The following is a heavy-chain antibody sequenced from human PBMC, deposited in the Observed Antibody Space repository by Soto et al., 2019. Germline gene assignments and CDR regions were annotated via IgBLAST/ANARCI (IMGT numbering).Heavy chain of an antibody. Sequence: QVHLLQSGSEVKKPGSSVKVSCRASGDTFSNSAFSWVRQAPGQGLEWMGGIIPIFGTTSYAQKLQGRVILTADESTTTVYMELMSLRSEDTALYFCALGLRGYHIDSCGQGTQVTVSS. D-gene: IGHD2-15*01. CDR3: ALGLRGYHIDS. CDR2: IIPIFGTT. V-gene: IGHV1-69*01. CDR1: GDTFSNSA. J-gene: IGHJ4*02.